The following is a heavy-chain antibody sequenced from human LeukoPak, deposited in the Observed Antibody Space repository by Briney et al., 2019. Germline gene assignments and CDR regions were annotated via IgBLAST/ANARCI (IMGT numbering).Heavy chain of an antibody. V-gene: IGHV4-34*01. CDR2: INHSGST. Sequence: SETLSLTCAVYGGSFSGYYWSWIRQPPGKGLEWIGEINHSGSTNYNPSLKSRVTISVDTSKNQFSLKLSSVTAADTAVYYCARGHGYSSGSYFDYWGQGTLVTVSS. D-gene: IGHD6-25*01. CDR3: ARGHGYSSGSYFDY. CDR1: GGSFSGYY. J-gene: IGHJ4*02.